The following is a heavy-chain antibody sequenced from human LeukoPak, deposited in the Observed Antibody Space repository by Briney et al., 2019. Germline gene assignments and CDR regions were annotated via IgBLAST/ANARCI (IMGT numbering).Heavy chain of an antibody. CDR3: ARGGDSSGYYQIPLDY. CDR2: IIPIFGTA. D-gene: IGHD3-22*01. J-gene: IGHJ4*02. CDR1: GGTFSSYA. Sequence: ASVKVSCKASGGTFSSYAISWVRQAPGQGLEWMGGIIPIFGTANYAQKFQGRVTITADESTSTAYMELSSLRSEDTAVYYWARGGDSSGYYQIPLDYWGQGTLVTVSS. V-gene: IGHV1-69*13.